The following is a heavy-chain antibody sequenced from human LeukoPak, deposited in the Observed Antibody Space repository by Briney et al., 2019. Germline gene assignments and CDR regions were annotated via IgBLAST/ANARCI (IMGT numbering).Heavy chain of an antibody. J-gene: IGHJ4*02. CDR2: IYSGGST. Sequence: GGSLRLSCAASGLTVSSNYMSWVRQAPGKGLEWVSIIYSGGSTYYADSVKGRFTMSRDNSKNTLYLQMNSLRAEDTAVYYCAREIDDYGDYLHYWGQGTLVTVSS. CDR3: AREIDDYGDYLHY. V-gene: IGHV3-66*01. CDR1: GLTVSSNY. D-gene: IGHD4-17*01.